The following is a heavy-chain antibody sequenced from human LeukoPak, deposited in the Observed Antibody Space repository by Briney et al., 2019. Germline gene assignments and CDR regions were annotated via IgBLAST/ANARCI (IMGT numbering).Heavy chain of an antibody. D-gene: IGHD3-22*01. CDR1: GYTFTGYY. Sequence: ASVKVSCKASGYTFTGYYMHWVRQAPGQGLEWMRRINPNSGGTNYAQKFQGRVTMTRDTSISTAYMELSRLRSDDTAVYYCARVGTQYYYDSSGYPGVDYWGQGTLVTVSS. CDR2: INPNSGGT. J-gene: IGHJ4*02. V-gene: IGHV1-2*06. CDR3: ARVGTQYYYDSSGYPGVDY.